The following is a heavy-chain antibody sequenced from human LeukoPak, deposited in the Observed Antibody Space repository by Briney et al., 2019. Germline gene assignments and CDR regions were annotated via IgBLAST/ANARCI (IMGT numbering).Heavy chain of an antibody. D-gene: IGHD6-19*01. CDR1: GFTFSRYG. V-gene: IGHV3-30*02. CDR3: AKDRKTYSSGWYFGY. J-gene: IGHJ4*02. CDR2: IRYDGSNK. Sequence: SGGSLRLSCAASGFTFSRYGMHWVRQAPGKGLEWVAFIRYDGSNKYYADSVKGRFTISRDNSKNTLYLQMNSLRAEDTAVYYCAKDRKTYSSGWYFGYWGQGTLVTVSS.